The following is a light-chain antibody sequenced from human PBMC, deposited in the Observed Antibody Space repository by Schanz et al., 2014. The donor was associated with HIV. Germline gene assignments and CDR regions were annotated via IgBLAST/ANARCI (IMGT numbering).Light chain of an antibody. CDR1: QSVTSNL. Sequence: EIVLTQSPGTLSLSPGERAALSCRASQSVTSNLLAWYQQKPGQAPRLLIFGASKRATGIPDRFSGSGSGTDFTLTISRLEPEDFAVYYCQHYGSSFGPGTKVDIK. V-gene: IGKV3-20*01. CDR3: QHYGSS. J-gene: IGKJ3*01. CDR2: GAS.